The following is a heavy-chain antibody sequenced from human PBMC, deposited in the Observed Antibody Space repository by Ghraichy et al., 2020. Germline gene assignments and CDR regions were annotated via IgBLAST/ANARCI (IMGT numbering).Heavy chain of an antibody. CDR1: GFSFSSYA. Sequence: GGSLRLSCAAPGFSFSSYAVSWVRQAPGEGLEWVSVISGNGGNTYYADSVKGRFTISRDNFKNTLYLQMNSLRAEDTALYYCAREGSWYSYYYYMDVWGKGTAVTVSS. D-gene: IGHD6-13*01. J-gene: IGHJ6*03. CDR2: ISGNGGNT. V-gene: IGHV3-23*01. CDR3: AREGSWYSYYYYMDV.